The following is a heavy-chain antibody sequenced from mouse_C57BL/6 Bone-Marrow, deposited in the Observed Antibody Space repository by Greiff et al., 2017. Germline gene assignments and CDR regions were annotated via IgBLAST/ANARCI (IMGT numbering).Heavy chain of an antibody. J-gene: IGHJ1*03. CDR2: ISSGSSTI. CDR1: GFTFSDYG. D-gene: IGHD1-1*01. Sequence: EVKLMESGGGLVKPGGSLKLSCAASGFTFSDYGMHWVRQAPEKGLEWVAYISSGSSTIYYADTVKGRFTISRDNAKNTLFLQMTSLRSEDTAMYYCENHYYGSSFYWFFDVWGTGTTVTVSS. V-gene: IGHV5-17*01. CDR3: ENHYYGSSFYWFFDV.